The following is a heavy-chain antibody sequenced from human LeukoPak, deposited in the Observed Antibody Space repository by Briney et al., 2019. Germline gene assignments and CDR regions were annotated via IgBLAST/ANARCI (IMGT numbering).Heavy chain of an antibody. J-gene: IGHJ3*02. V-gene: IGHV5-51*01. CDR2: IDPRDSDT. CDR1: GYRFTTYW. Sequence: GESLKISCKGSGYRFTTYWIGWVRQMPGKGLEWMGIIDPRDSDTRYSPSFQGQVTISADMSISTAYLQWGSLKASDTAMYYCARRTYSDAFDIWGQGTMVTVSS. CDR3: ARRTYSDAFDI. D-gene: IGHD1-1*01.